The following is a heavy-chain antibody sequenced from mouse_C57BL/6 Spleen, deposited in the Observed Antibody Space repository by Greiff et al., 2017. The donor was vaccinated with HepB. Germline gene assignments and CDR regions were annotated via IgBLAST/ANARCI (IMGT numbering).Heavy chain of an antibody. D-gene: IGHD2-3*01. J-gene: IGHJ1*03. CDR1: GYTFTDYY. Sequence: EVQLQQSGPELVKPGASVKISCKASGYTFTDYYMNWVKQSPGKSLEWIGDINPNNGGTSYNQKFKGKATLTVDKSSSTAYMELRSLTSEDSAVYYCARRGYYVHWYFDVWGTGTTVTVSS. CDR2: INPNNGGT. V-gene: IGHV1-26*01. CDR3: ARRGYYVHWYFDV.